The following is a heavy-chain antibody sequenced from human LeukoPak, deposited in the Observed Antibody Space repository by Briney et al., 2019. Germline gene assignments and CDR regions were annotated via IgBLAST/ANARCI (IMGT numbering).Heavy chain of an antibody. Sequence: PSETLSLTCSVSGGSMSRYYWGWIRQPPGKGLEWIGYIYYSGSTNYNPSLKSRVTISVDTSKKEFSLKLSSVTAADTAVYFCARLEYSSGWYVYWGQGTLVTVSS. CDR1: GGSMSRYY. CDR3: ARLEYSSGWYVY. J-gene: IGHJ4*02. D-gene: IGHD6-19*01. V-gene: IGHV4-59*01. CDR2: IYYSGST.